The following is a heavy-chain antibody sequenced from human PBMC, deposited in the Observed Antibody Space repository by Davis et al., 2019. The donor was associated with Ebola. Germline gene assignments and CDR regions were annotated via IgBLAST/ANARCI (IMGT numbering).Heavy chain of an antibody. CDR3: ASNGPNYDVDY. CDR1: GFPFSNYD. D-gene: IGHD3-22*01. V-gene: IGHV3-30*02. Sequence: GESLKISCAATGFPFSNYDMHWLRQAPAQGLEWVAFIRSEATSQDYGKSVQGRVFISRDDSKNTLYLQMNSLRVDVTAVYFCASNGPNYDVDYWGQGTLVTVSA. CDR2: IRSEATSQ. J-gene: IGHJ4*02.